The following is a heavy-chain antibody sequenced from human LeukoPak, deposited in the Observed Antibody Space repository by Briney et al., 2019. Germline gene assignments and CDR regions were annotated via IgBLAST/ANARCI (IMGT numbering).Heavy chain of an antibody. CDR3: ARAHDCSSAGCSYYSYYMDV. CDR2: IHYSGST. V-gene: IGHV4-59*01. CDR1: GGSISSFY. J-gene: IGHJ6*03. Sequence: PSETLSLTCTVSGGSISSFYWSWIRQPPGKGLEWIGYIHYSGSTTYNPSLKSRVTISADTPKNKFSLKLTSVTAADTAVYYCARAHDCSSAGCSYYSYYMDVWGKGTTVTVSS. D-gene: IGHD2-2*01.